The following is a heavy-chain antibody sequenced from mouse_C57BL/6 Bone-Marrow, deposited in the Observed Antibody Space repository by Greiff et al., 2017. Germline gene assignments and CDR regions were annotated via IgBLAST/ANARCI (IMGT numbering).Heavy chain of an antibody. J-gene: IGHJ1*03. Sequence: VQLQQSGAELVRPGTSVKMSCKASGYTFTNYWIGWAKQRPGHGLEWIGDIYPGGGYTNYNEKFKGKATLTADKSSSTAYMQFSSLTSEDSSIYYCARRGITRYFDVWGTGTTVTVSS. CDR2: IYPGGGYT. D-gene: IGHD2-4*01. CDR3: ARRGITRYFDV. CDR1: GYTFTNYW. V-gene: IGHV1-63*01.